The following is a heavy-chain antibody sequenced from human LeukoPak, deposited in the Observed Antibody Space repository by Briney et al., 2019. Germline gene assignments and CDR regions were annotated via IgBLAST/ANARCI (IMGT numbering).Heavy chain of an antibody. CDR3: AADSLYYDFCSGYPPPFDYYMDV. V-gene: IGHV1-58*01. CDR1: GFTFTSSA. CDR2: IVVCSGNT. J-gene: IGHJ6*03. Sequence: GASVKVSCKASGFTFTSSAVQWVRQARGQRLEWIGWIVVCSGNTNYAQKFQERVTITRDMSTSTAYMELSSLKSEDTAVYYCAADSLYYDFCSGYPPPFDYYMDVWRKGTTVTVSS. D-gene: IGHD3-3*01.